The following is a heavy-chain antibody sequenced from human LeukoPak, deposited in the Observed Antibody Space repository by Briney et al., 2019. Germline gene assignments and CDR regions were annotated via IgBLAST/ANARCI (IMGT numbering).Heavy chain of an antibody. CDR2: IYHSGST. D-gene: IGHD2/OR15-2a*01. Sequence: SETLSLTCAVSGYSISSGYYWGWIRQPPGKGLEWIGSIYHSGSTCYNPSLKSRVTISVDTSKNQFSLKLSSVTAADTAVYYCARRTLSAIDYWGQGTLVTVSS. CDR1: GYSISSGYY. J-gene: IGHJ4*02. V-gene: IGHV4-38-2*01. CDR3: ARRTLSAIDY.